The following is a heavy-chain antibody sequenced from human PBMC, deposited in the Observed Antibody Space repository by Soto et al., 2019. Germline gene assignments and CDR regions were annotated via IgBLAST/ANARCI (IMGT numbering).Heavy chain of an antibody. V-gene: IGHV3-23*01. CDR2: ISGSGRT. Sequence: GGSLRLSCAASGFTFGSSAMTWVRLAPGKGLEWVSSISGSGRTYYADSVKGRFTISRDNSKNTLYLQMNSLRAEDTAIYRCAKGPTTFGVVITYSYYYGMDVWGQGTTVTVSS. CDR1: GFTFGSSA. J-gene: IGHJ6*02. D-gene: IGHD3-3*01. CDR3: AKGPTTFGVVITYSYYYGMDV.